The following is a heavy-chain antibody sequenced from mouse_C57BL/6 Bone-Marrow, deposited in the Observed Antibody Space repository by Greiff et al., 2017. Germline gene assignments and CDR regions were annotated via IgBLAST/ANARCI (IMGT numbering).Heavy chain of an antibody. CDR3: TSVLLPFAY. V-gene: IGHV14-1*01. J-gene: IGHJ3*01. CDR1: GFNIKDYY. D-gene: IGHD2-10*01. Sequence: EVKLQESGAELVRPGASVKLSCTASGFNIKDYYMHWVKQRPEQGLEWIGRIDPEDGDTEYAPKFQGKATMTADPSSNTAYLQLSSLTSEDTAVYYCTSVLLPFAYWGQGTLVTVSA. CDR2: IDPEDGDT.